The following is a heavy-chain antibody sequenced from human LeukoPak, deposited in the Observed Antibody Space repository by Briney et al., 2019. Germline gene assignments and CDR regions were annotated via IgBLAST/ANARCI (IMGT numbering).Heavy chain of an antibody. D-gene: IGHD3-22*01. CDR3: ARQPYDSSGKGYDY. CDR2: IYYSGST. Sequence: SETLSLTCTVSGGSISSSSYYWGWIRQPPGKGPEWIGSIYYSGSTYYNPSLKSRVTISVDTSKNQFSLKLSSVTAADTAVYYCARQPYDSSGKGYDYWGQGTLVTVSS. CDR1: GGSISSSSYY. J-gene: IGHJ4*02. V-gene: IGHV4-39*01.